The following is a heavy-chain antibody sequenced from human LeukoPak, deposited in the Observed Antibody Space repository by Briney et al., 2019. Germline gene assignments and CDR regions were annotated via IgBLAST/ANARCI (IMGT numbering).Heavy chain of an antibody. CDR1: GFTFSSYW. D-gene: IGHD4-17*01. V-gene: IGHV3-7*01. CDR2: IMQDGIDK. J-gene: IGHJ4*02. CDR3: ARLGVRLGPPGY. Sequence: GGSLRLSCAASGFTFSSYWMRWVRQAPGKGVEGVANIMQDGIDKSYVPSVKGRFTTSTNNPKNLLYLQMNSLRAEDTAVYYCARLGVRLGPPGYWGQETLVTVSS.